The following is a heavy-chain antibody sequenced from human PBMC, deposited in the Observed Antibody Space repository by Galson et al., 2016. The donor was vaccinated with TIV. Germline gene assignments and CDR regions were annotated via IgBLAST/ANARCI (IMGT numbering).Heavy chain of an antibody. CDR3: ARLIFPYASADA. J-gene: IGHJ5*02. Sequence: QSGAEVTKPGESLQISCKGSGYSFTNYWIGWVRQMPGKGLEWMGIIYPGDSNTRYSPSFQGQVSISADWSISTSYLKWSSLKGSDPAMFYCARLIFPYASADAWGQGTLVTVSS. D-gene: IGHD2-21*02. CDR2: IYPGDSNT. V-gene: IGHV5-51*03. CDR1: GYSFTNYW.